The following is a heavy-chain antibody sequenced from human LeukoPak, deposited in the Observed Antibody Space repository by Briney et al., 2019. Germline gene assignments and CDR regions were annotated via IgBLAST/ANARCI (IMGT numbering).Heavy chain of an antibody. D-gene: IGHD5-12*01. CDR3: AREGGYSGYDEYYFDY. CDR1: GFTFSSYS. J-gene: IGHJ4*02. Sequence: GGSLRLSCAASGFTFSSYSMNWVRQAPGKGLEWVSSISSSSSYIYYADSVKGRFTISRDNAKNPLYLQMNSLRAEDTAVYYCAREGGYSGYDEYYFDYWGQGTLVTVSS. CDR2: ISSSSSYI. V-gene: IGHV3-21*01.